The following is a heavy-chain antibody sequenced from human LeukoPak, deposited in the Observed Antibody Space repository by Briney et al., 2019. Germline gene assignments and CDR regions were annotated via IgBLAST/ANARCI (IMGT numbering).Heavy chain of an antibody. J-gene: IGHJ6*03. CDR2: IYYSGST. CDR1: GGSISSYY. CDR3: ARVTYGSSPDYYYYYYMDV. V-gene: IGHV4-59*01. D-gene: IGHD6-13*01. Sequence: SETLSLTCTVSGGSISSYYWSWIRQPPGKGLEWIGYIYYSGSTNYNPSLKSRVTISVDTSKNQFSLKLSSVTAADTAVYYCARVTYGSSPDYYYYYYMDVWGKGTTVTVSS.